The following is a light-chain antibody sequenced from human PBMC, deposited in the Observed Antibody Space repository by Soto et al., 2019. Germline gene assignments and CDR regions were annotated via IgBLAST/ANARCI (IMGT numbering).Light chain of an antibody. CDR2: NIY. J-gene: IGLJ1*01. CDR3: LLYHNGAYV. Sequence: QAVVTQEPSLTVSPGGTVTLTCASGTGAVSTDYSPNWFQQKPGQAPRSLIYNIYNRHSWTPARFAGSFLGGKAALTLSGVQPEDEAEYYCLLYHNGAYVFGTGTKLTVL. V-gene: IGLV7-43*01. CDR1: TGAVSTDYS.